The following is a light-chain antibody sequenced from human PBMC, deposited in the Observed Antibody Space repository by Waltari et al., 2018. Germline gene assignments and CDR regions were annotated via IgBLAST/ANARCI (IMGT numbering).Light chain of an antibody. CDR3: SSPTTSITWV. CDR2: DVT. J-gene: IGLJ3*02. CDR1: SRDVGNYTR. V-gene: IGLV2-18*02. Sequence: QSALTQPPSVSGSPGQSVTISCTATSRDVGNYTRVSWYQQSPGTAPKLMSYDVTNRPSGVPDRFSGSKSGNPASLTISGLQAEDEADYYCSSPTTSITWVFGGGTKLTVL.